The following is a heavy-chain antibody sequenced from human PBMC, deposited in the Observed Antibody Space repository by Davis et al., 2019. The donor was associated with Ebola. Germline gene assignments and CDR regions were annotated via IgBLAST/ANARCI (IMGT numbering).Heavy chain of an antibody. CDR3: ARGTGWLLRPFDY. Sequence: SETLSLTCAVYGGSFSGYYWSWIRQPPGKVLEWIGEINHSGSTNYNPSLKSRVTISVDTSKNQFSLKLSSVTAADTAVYYCARGTGWLLRPFDYWGQGTLVTVSS. CDR2: INHSGST. D-gene: IGHD5-24*01. CDR1: GGSFSGYY. V-gene: IGHV4-34*01. J-gene: IGHJ4*02.